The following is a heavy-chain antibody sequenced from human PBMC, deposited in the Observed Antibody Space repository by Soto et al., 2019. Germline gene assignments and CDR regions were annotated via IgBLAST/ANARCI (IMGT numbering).Heavy chain of an antibody. CDR3: ARATSYYDPTLDY. D-gene: IGHD3-22*01. CDR1: GFTFSSYE. V-gene: IGHV3-48*03. CDR2: ISSSGSTI. Sequence: GGSLRLSCAASGFTFSSYEMNWVRQAPGKGLESVSYISSSGSTIYYADSVKGRFTISRDNARNSLYLQMNGLRAEDTAIYYCARATSYYDPTLDYWGQGTLVTASS. J-gene: IGHJ4*02.